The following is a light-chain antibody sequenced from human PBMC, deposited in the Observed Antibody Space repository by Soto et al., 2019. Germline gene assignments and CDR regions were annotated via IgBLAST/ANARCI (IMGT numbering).Light chain of an antibody. CDR3: QQRYRYPRS. V-gene: IGKV1-39*01. J-gene: IGKJ1*01. CDR1: QGISTY. CDR2: GAS. Sequence: ITKSTVAPSALVGKRVTLFSRASQGISTYLPWYQQKAGKAPKLLIYGASSLQSGVPSRFSGSGSGTDFTLSISDLHSEDFATYYCQQRYRYPRSFGQGT.